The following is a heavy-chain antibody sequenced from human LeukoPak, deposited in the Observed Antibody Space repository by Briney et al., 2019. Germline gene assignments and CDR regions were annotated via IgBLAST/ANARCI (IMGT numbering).Heavy chain of an antibody. CDR1: GGSISSYY. D-gene: IGHD3-22*01. CDR2: IYTSGST. CDR3: ARGDSSGYSSY. Sequence: PSETLSLTCTVSGGSISSYYWSWFRQPAGKGLEWIGRIYTSGSTNYNPSLKSRVSMSVDTSKNQFSLRLNSVTAADTAVYHCARGDSSGYSSYWGQGTLVTVSS. V-gene: IGHV4-4*07. J-gene: IGHJ4*02.